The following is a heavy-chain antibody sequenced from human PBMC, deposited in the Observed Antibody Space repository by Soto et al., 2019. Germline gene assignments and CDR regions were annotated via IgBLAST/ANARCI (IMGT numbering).Heavy chain of an antibody. CDR1: GFTFSNYG. V-gene: IGHV3-33*01. CDR2: IYYDGSNK. J-gene: IGHJ4*02. D-gene: IGHD1-26*01. CDR3: ARDPSSGSYWGFEE. Sequence: QVQLVESGGGVVQPGRSLRLSCAASGFTFSNYGMHWVRQAPGKGLEWVAAIYYDGSNKEYADSVKGRFTISRDNSKNTLFLGMDSVRANDTAVYYCARDPSSGSYWGFEECGQGNLVSVSS.